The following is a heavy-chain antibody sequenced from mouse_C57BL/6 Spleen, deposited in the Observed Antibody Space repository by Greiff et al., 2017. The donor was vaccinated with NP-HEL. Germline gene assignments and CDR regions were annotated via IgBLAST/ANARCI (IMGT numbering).Heavy chain of an antibody. Sequence: VQLKESGPGLVKPSQSLSLTCSVPGYSITSGYYWNWIRQFPGNKLEWMGYISYDGSNNYNPSLKNRISITRDTSKNQFFLKLNSVTTEDTATYYWARMREYDNYAMDYGGQGTSVTVS. D-gene: IGHD2-12*01. CDR3: ARMREYDNYAMDY. CDR1: GYSITSGYY. V-gene: IGHV3-6*01. CDR2: ISYDGSN. J-gene: IGHJ4*01.